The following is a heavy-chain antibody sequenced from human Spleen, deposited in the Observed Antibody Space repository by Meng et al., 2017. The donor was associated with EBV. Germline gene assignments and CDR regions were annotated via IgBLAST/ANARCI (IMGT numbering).Heavy chain of an antibody. CDR3: ARYDSSGYYRAY. J-gene: IGHJ4*02. V-gene: IGHV1-2*02. CDR1: GYTFTPHH. D-gene: IGHD3-22*01. Sequence: QVQLVQSEAEVKKPGASVKVSCKASGYTFTPHHMHWVRQAPGQGLEWMGWINPNSGGTNFAQKFQGRVTMTWDTSISTAYMELSRLRSDDTAVYYCARYDSSGYYRAYWGQGTLVTVSS. CDR2: INPNSGGT.